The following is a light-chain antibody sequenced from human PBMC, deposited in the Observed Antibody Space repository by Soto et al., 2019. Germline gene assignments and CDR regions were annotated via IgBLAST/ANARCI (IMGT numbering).Light chain of an antibody. Sequence: DVQMTQSPSTLSASVGDRVSITCRASQSISSWLAWYQQKPGKAPKLLIYKASALDSGVPPRFSGSGSGTEFTLTISSLQPEDFATYYCQQYNSFWTFGQGTRVEIK. CDR1: QSISSW. CDR2: KAS. V-gene: IGKV1-5*03. CDR3: QQYNSFWT. J-gene: IGKJ1*01.